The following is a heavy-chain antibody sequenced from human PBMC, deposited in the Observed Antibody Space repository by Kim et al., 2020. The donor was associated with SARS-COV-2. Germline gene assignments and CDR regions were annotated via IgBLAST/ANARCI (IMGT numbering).Heavy chain of an antibody. Sequence: KSRVTISVDTSKNQFSLKLSSVTAADTAVYYCARASDDYGDYPFYYGMDVWGQGTTVTVSS. CDR3: ARASDDYGDYPFYYGMDV. J-gene: IGHJ6*02. V-gene: IGHV4-31*02. D-gene: IGHD4-17*01.